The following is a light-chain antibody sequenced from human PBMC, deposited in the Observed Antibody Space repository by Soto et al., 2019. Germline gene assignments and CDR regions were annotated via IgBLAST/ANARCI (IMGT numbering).Light chain of an antibody. V-gene: IGKV3-15*01. CDR3: QQYNNWPPVFT. CDR2: GAS. CDR1: QSVSSN. J-gene: IGKJ3*01. Sequence: EMVMTQSPATLSVSPGERATLSCRASQSVSSNLAWYQQKPGHAPRLLIYGASTRATGIPARFSGSGSGTEFTLTISSLQSEDFAVYYCQQYNNWPPVFTFGPGTKVDIK.